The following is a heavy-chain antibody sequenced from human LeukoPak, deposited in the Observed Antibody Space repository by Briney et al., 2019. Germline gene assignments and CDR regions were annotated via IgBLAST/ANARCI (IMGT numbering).Heavy chain of an antibody. CDR3: ARGRGYSYGGGFDP. V-gene: IGHV1-18*01. CDR1: GYTFTTYG. Sequence: ASVKVSCKASGYTFTTYGISWVRQAPGQGLGGMEGITAYNGNTNYAQNFQGRVSMTTDTSTSTAYMELRSLRSDDTAVYFCARGRGYSYGGGFDPWGQGTLVTVSS. J-gene: IGHJ5*02. D-gene: IGHD5-18*01. CDR2: ITAYNGNT.